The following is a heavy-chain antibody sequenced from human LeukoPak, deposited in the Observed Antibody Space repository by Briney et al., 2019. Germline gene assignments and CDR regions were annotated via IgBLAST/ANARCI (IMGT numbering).Heavy chain of an antibody. Sequence: GGSLRLSCAASGFTFSNFWMSWVRQAPGKGLEWVADIKQDGSEKYYVDSVKGRFTISRDNAKNSLYLQMNSLRADDTAVYYCARVSRWGLNHNPHFWGQGTLVTVSS. D-gene: IGHD7-27*01. V-gene: IGHV3-7*03. CDR1: GFTFSNFW. J-gene: IGHJ4*02. CDR3: ARVSRWGLNHNPHF. CDR2: IKQDGSEK.